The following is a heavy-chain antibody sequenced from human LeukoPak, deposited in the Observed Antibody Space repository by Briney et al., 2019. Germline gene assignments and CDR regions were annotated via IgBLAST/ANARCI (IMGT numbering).Heavy chain of an antibody. CDR3: ARGGYCSSSSCYLDY. Sequence: PGGSLRLSCAASGFTFDDYDMSWVRQVPGKGLEWVSAINWNGASTGYADSVKGRFTISRDNAKNSLYLQMNSLRAEDTAVYYCARGGYCSSSSCYLDYWGQGALVTVSS. J-gene: IGHJ4*02. D-gene: IGHD2-2*01. CDR1: GFTFDDYD. V-gene: IGHV3-20*04. CDR2: INWNGAST.